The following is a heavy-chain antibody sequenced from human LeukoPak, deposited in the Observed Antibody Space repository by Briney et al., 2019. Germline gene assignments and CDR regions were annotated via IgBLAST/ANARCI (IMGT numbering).Heavy chain of an antibody. CDR2: IRYDGSNK. V-gene: IGHV3-30*02. CDR3: AKDAGSSWYYFDY. CDR1: GFTFSRYG. Sequence: PGGSLTLSCAASGFTFSRYGMQWLRQAPGKGLEWVAFIRYDGSNKYYADSVKGRFTISRDNSKNTLYLQMNSLRAEDTAVYYCAKDAGSSWYYFDYWGQGTLVTVSS. D-gene: IGHD6-13*01. J-gene: IGHJ4*02.